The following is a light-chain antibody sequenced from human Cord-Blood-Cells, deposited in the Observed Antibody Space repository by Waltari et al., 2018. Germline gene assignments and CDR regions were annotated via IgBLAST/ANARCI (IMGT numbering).Light chain of an antibody. J-gene: IGKJ4*01. CDR2: GAS. CDR1: QSVSSN. CDR3: QQYNNWPLT. Sequence: EIVMTQSPATLSVSPGVRATLSCRASQSVSSNLPWYQQKPGQAPRLLIYGASTRATGIPARFSGSGSGTEFTLTISSLQSEDFAVYYCQQYNNWPLTFGGGTKVEIK. V-gene: IGKV3-15*01.